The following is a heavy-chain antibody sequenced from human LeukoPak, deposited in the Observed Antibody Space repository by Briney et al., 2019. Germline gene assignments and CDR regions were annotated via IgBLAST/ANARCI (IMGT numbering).Heavy chain of an antibody. CDR2: ISHNGVGT. J-gene: IGHJ4*02. Sequence: QSGGSLRLSCAASGFTFSSYAMHWVRQAPGKGLEYVSAISHNGVGTYYANSVKDRFTISRDNSKNTLYLQMGSLRAEDLAVYYCAREIYGDSDTYYSDYWGQGTLVTVSS. D-gene: IGHD4-17*01. CDR1: GFTFSSYA. V-gene: IGHV3-64*01. CDR3: AREIYGDSDTYYSDY.